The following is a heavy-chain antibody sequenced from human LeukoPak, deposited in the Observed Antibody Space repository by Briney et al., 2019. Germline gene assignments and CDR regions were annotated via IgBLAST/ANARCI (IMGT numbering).Heavy chain of an antibody. CDR2: INHSGST. J-gene: IGHJ6*02. CDR1: GGSFSGYY. D-gene: IGHD2-2*01. CDR3: ARDLVVPAAMQYYYYYYGMDV. V-gene: IGHV4-34*01. Sequence: PSETLSPTCAVYGGSFSGYYWSWIRQPPGKGLEWIGEINHSGSTNYNPSLKSRVTISVDTSKNQFSLKLSSVTAADTAVYYCARDLVVPAAMQYYYYYYGMDVWGQGTTVTVSS.